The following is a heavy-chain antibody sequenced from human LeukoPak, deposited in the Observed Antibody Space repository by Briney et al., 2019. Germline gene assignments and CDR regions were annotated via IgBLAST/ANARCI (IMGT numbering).Heavy chain of an antibody. CDR1: GFTFGDYA. Sequence: PGRSLRLSCTGSGFTFGDYAMSWVRQAPGKGLEWVSFSRSKAYGGTTEYAASVKGRFTISRDDSKSIASLQMNSLKTEDTAVYYCTRAQSSGGGYYYYGMDVWGQGTTVTVSS. CDR3: TRAQSSGGGYYYYGMDV. V-gene: IGHV3-49*04. J-gene: IGHJ6*02. D-gene: IGHD3-16*01. CDR2: SRSKAYGGTT.